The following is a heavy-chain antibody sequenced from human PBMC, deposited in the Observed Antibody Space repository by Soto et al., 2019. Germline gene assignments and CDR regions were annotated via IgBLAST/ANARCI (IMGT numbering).Heavy chain of an antibody. CDR3: ARGYCTTTICDPWFDP. D-gene: IGHD2-2*01. Sequence: SETLSLTCSVSDDSMRSGGYYWTWIRQLPGKGLQWIGFIHYSGATLYSPSLKSRVSISMQMSNNQFSLRLGSVTASDTAMYYCARGYCTTTICDPWFDPWGQGTLVTVSS. V-gene: IGHV4-31*03. CDR1: DDSMRSGGYY. J-gene: IGHJ5*02. CDR2: IHYSGAT.